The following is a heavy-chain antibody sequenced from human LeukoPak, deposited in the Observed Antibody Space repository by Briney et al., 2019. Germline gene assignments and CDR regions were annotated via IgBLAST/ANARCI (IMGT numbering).Heavy chain of an antibody. CDR2: IYYSGST. Sequence: SETLSLTCTVSGDSISSSSYYWGWIRQPPGKGLEWIGNIYYSGSTYYNPSLKSRVTISVDTSKNQFSLKLSSVTAADTAVYYCARGVVPALENWFDPWGQGTLVTVSS. D-gene: IGHD2-2*01. CDR3: ARGVVPALENWFDP. V-gene: IGHV4-39*01. CDR1: GDSISSSSYY. J-gene: IGHJ5*02.